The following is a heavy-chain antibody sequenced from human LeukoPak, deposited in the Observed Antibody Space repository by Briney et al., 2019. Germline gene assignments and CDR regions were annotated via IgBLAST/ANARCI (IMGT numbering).Heavy chain of an antibody. D-gene: IGHD4-11*01. CDR1: GFTVSSNY. V-gene: IGHV3-53*01. J-gene: IGHJ4*02. CDR3: ARSVPDYTRFDY. Sequence: GGSLRLSCAASGFTVSSNYLNWVRQAPGKGLEWVSTFKTKYHQVYYAESVRGRFTISTDNSRNTVFLQMNSLRADDTALYYCARSVPDYTRFDYWGQGALVTVSS. CDR2: FKTKYHQV.